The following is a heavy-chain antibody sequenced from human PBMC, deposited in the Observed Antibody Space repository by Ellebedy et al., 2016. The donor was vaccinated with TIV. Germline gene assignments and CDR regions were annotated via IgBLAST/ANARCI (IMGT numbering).Heavy chain of an antibody. J-gene: IGHJ6*02. D-gene: IGHD2-2*02. CDR2: IYHSGST. V-gene: IGHV4-4*02. CDR1: GGSISNSYW. Sequence: SETLSLTXAVSGGSISNSYWWSWVRQPPGKGLEWIGEIYHSGSTNYNPSLKSRVTISVDKSKNQFSLKLSSVTAADTAVYYCASPYPLRVGMDVWGQGTTVTVSS. CDR3: ASPYPLRVGMDV.